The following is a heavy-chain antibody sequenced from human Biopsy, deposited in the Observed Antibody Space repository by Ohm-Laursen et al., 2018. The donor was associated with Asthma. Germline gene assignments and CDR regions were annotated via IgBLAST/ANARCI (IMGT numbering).Heavy chain of an antibody. CDR1: GFSFNSYG. D-gene: IGHD3-3*01. CDR3: AKERYYDFWSGYPI. J-gene: IGHJ3*02. CDR2: MPFDGRQT. Sequence: SLRLSCTASGFSFNSYGMHWVRQAPGKGLEWVAVMPFDGRQTYYADSVKGRFAISRDNSKNTLYLQMNSLRAEDTAVYYCAKERYYDFWSGYPIWGQGTMVTVSS. V-gene: IGHV3-30*18.